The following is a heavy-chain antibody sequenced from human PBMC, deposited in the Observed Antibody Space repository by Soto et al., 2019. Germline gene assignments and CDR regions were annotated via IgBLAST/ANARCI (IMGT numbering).Heavy chain of an antibody. V-gene: IGHV1-46*03. Sequence: ASVKVSCKASGYTFTSYYMHWVRQAPGQGLEWMGIINPSGGSTSYAQKFQGRVTMTRDTSTSTVYMELSSLRSEDTAVYYCATLPYYYGSGSYYTGGYWGQGTLVTVSS. CDR2: INPSGGST. CDR3: ATLPYYYGSGSYYTGGY. CDR1: GYTFTSYY. D-gene: IGHD3-10*01. J-gene: IGHJ4*02.